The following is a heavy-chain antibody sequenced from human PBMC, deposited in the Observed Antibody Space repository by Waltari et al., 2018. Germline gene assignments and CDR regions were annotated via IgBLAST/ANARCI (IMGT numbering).Heavy chain of an antibody. V-gene: IGHV3-20*04. Sequence: EVQLVESGGGVVGPGGSLGLSCVVFGFTFHDYCITWVRQVPGRGLEWVSGINWNGGRTRYTDSVKGRFTISRDNAKNSLYLQMNSLRAEDTALYYCVRGSTGTIFDYWGQGTLVTVSS. CDR3: VRGSTGTIFDY. J-gene: IGHJ4*02. CDR1: GFTFHDYC. D-gene: IGHD1-7*01. CDR2: INWNGGRT.